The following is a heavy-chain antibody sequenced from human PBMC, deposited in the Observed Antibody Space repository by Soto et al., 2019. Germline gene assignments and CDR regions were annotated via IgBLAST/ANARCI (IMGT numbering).Heavy chain of an antibody. Sequence: NPSETLSLTCTVSGGSISSGDYYWSWIRQPPGKGLEWIGYIHYSGTTYYNPSLKSRVTISVDTSKNQSSLKLSSVTAADTAMYYCARGYDSSGYYYSFDYWGQGTLVTVSS. CDR2: IHYSGTT. V-gene: IGHV4-30-4*01. CDR1: GGSISSGDYY. D-gene: IGHD3-22*01. CDR3: ARGYDSSGYYYSFDY. J-gene: IGHJ4*02.